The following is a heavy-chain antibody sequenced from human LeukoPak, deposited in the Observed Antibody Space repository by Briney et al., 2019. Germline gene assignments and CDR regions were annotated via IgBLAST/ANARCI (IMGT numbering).Heavy chain of an antibody. V-gene: IGHV1-46*01. CDR2: INPSGGST. Sequence: GASVKVSCKASGYTFASYYMHWVRQAPGQGLEWMGIINPSGGSTSYAQKFQGRVTMTRDMSTSTVYMELSSLRSEDTAVYYCARSYGDLYYYYYYMDVWGKGTTVTVSS. D-gene: IGHD4-17*01. CDR3: ARSYGDLYYYYYYMDV. J-gene: IGHJ6*03. CDR1: GYTFASYY.